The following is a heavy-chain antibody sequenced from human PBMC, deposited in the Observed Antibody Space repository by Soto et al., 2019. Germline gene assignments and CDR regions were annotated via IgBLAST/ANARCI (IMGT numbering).Heavy chain of an antibody. Sequence: ASVKVSCKVSGYTLTELSMQGVRQAPGKGLEWMGGFDPEDGEEMYAQKFQGRVTMTEDTSTDTAYMELSGLRSDDTGVYYCAHDIPLRLWGQRTLVTVSS. D-gene: IGHD3-9*01. V-gene: IGHV1-24*01. CDR1: GYTLTELS. CDR3: AHDIPLRL. J-gene: IGHJ4*02. CDR2: FDPEDGEE.